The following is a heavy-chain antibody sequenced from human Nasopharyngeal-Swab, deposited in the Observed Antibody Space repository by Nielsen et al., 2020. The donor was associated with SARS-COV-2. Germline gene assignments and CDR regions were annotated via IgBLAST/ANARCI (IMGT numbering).Heavy chain of an antibody. CDR3: ATEYRYGPSFDS. CDR1: GYSFSNYA. J-gene: IGHJ4*02. CDR2: INAGNTMT. Sequence: ASVTVSCKASGYSFSNYALHWVRQAPGQRLEWMGWINAGNTMTKYSQKLQGRVTITRDTSASTAYMELSSLTSEDTAVYYCATEYRYGPSFDSWGQGSLVTVSS. D-gene: IGHD4/OR15-4a*01. V-gene: IGHV1-3*01.